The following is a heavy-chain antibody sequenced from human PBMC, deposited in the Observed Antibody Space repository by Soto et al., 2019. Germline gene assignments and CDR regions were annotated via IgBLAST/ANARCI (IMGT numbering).Heavy chain of an antibody. V-gene: IGHV1-3*05. Sequence: QVQLVQSGAEEKKPGASVKVSCKASGYTFTSYAMHWVRQAPGQRLEWMGWINAGNGNTKYSQKFQGRVTITRDTSASTAYRKLSSLRSEDTAVYYCARSIVVVTALDYWGQGTLVTVSS. CDR1: GYTFTSYA. J-gene: IGHJ4*02. CDR2: INAGNGNT. CDR3: ARSIVVVTALDY. D-gene: IGHD2-21*02.